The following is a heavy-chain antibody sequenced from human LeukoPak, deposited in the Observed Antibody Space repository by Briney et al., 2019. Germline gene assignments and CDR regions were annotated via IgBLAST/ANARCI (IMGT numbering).Heavy chain of an antibody. CDR1: GGSISSGDYY. D-gene: IGHD7-27*01. V-gene: IGHV4-30-4*01. CDR3: ARGVVWGSAPYFDY. J-gene: IGHJ4*02. CDR2: IYYSGST. Sequence: SQTLSLTCTVSGGSISSGDYYWSWIRQPPGKGLEWIGYIYYSGSTYYNPPLKSRVTISVDTSKNQFSLKLSSVTAADTAVYYCARGVVWGSAPYFDYWGQGTLVTVSS.